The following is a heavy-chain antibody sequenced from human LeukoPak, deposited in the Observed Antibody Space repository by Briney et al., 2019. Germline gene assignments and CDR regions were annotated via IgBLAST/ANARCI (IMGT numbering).Heavy chain of an antibody. V-gene: IGHV4-39*01. CDR2: IYYSGST. CDR3: ARHSGSYYYYYYMDV. J-gene: IGHJ6*03. Sequence: SETLSLTCTVSGGSISSSSYYWGWLRQPPGKGLEWIGSIYYSGSTYYNPSLKSRATISVDTSKSQFCLELSSVTAADTAVYYCARHSGSYYYYYYMDVWGKGTTVTVSS. CDR1: GGSISSSSYY. D-gene: IGHD1-26*01.